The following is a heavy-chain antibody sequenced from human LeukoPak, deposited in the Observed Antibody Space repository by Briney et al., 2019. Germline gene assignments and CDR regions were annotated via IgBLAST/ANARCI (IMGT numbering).Heavy chain of an antibody. J-gene: IGHJ4*02. V-gene: IGHV3-53*01. Sequence: GGSLRLSCAASGFTVSSNYMSWVRQAPGKGLEWVSVIYSGGSTYYADSVKGRFTISRDNSKNTLYLQMNSLRAEDTAVYYCARGQYYYDSSGYFDYWGQGTLVTDSS. CDR3: ARGQYYYDSSGYFDY. CDR2: IYSGGST. D-gene: IGHD3-22*01. CDR1: GFTVSSNY.